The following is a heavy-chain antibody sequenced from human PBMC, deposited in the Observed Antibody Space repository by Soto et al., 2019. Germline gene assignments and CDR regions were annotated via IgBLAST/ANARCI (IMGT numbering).Heavy chain of an antibody. Sequence: QVQLVQSGAEVKKPGASVKVSCKASGYTFTSYGISWVRQAPGQGLEWMGWISAYNGNTNYAQKHQGRVNKTKGTSTSTAYMEMRSGRSEDTAVYYCARDLRMSRLLWFGEFREGSAFDIWGQGTMVTVSS. CDR2: ISAYNGNT. J-gene: IGHJ3*02. CDR3: ARDLRMSRLLWFGEFREGSAFDI. CDR1: GYTFTSYG. D-gene: IGHD3-10*01. V-gene: IGHV1-18*01.